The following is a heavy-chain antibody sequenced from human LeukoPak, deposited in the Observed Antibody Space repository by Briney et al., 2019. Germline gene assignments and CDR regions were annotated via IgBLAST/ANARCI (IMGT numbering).Heavy chain of an antibody. D-gene: IGHD6-13*01. CDR3: ARDGTAAGLYFDL. CDR2: IRQDGSEK. V-gene: IGHV3-7*01. Sequence: GGSLRLSCEVSGFTFTDYWMNWVRQAPGKGPDWVASIRQDGSEKTYVDSVKGRFTISRDNTKNSLSLQLNGLRAEDTAVYYCARDGTAAGLYFDLWGQGTLVTVSS. CDR1: GFTFTDYW. J-gene: IGHJ4*01.